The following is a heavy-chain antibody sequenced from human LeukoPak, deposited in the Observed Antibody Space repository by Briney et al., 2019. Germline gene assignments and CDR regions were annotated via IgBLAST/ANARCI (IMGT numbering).Heavy chain of an antibody. J-gene: IGHJ4*02. V-gene: IGHV3-23*01. CDR1: EFTFSSYA. CDR3: VKGNDYIWGSYRRGYYYFDS. D-gene: IGHD3-16*02. CDR2: ITGSGGST. Sequence: PGGSLRLSCAASEFTFSSYAMNWVRQAPGKGLEWISSITGSGGSTNYPDSVKGRFTISRDNSKNTLFLQMNRLRAEDTALYYCVKGNDYIWGSYRRGYYYFDSWGKGSLVTASS.